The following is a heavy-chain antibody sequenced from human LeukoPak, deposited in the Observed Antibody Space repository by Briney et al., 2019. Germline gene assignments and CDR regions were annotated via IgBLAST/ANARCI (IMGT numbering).Heavy chain of an antibody. CDR3: ASTSGWYEPIDY. J-gene: IGHJ4*02. Sequence: GGSLRLSCAASRFTFSNYEMHWVRQAPGKGLEWVAVIWYDGSNKYYADSVKGRFTIPRDNSKNTLYLQMNSLRAEDTAVYYCASTSGWYEPIDYWGQGTLVTVSS. D-gene: IGHD6-19*01. CDR2: IWYDGSNK. CDR1: RFTFSNYE. V-gene: IGHV3-33*08.